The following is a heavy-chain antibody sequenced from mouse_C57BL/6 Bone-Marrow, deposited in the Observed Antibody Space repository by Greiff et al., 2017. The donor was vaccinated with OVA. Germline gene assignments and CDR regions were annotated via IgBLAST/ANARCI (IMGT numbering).Heavy chain of an antibody. Sequence: VQLQQSGPELVKPGASVKISCKASGYSFTSYYIHWVKQRPGQGLEWIGWIYPGSGNTKYNEKFKGKATLTADTSSSTAYMQLSSLTSEDSAVYYCARSGYDYAWFAYWGQGTLVTVSA. V-gene: IGHV1-66*01. CDR2: IYPGSGNT. J-gene: IGHJ3*01. CDR3: ARSGYDYAWFAY. CDR1: GYSFTSYY. D-gene: IGHD2-4*01.